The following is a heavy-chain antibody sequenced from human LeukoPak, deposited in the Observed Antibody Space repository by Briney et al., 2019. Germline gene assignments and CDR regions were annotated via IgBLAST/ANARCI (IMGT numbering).Heavy chain of an antibody. CDR3: ASTGDGETPSYDFWSGYYPAFDY. CDR2: IYSGGST. Sequence: PGGSLRLSCAASGFTVSSNYMSWVRQAPGKGLEWVSVIYSGGSTYYADSVKGRFTISRDNSKNTLYLQMNSLRAEDTAVYYCASTGDGETPSYDFWSGYYPAFDYWGQGTLVTVPS. D-gene: IGHD3-3*01. CDR1: GFTVSSNY. J-gene: IGHJ4*02. V-gene: IGHV3-66*01.